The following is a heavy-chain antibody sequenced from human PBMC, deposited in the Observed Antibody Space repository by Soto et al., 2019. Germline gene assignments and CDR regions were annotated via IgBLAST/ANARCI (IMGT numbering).Heavy chain of an antibody. D-gene: IGHD5-12*01. CDR2: INPNSGGT. CDR1: GYTFTGYY. CDR3: ARGFSSEVATLGLDY. J-gene: IGHJ4*02. Sequence: ASVKVSCKASGYTFTGYYMHWVRQAPGQGLEWMGWINPNSGGTNYAQKFQGWVTMTRDTSISTAYMELSRLRSDDTAVYYCARGFSSEVATLGLDYWGQGTLVTVSS. V-gene: IGHV1-2*04.